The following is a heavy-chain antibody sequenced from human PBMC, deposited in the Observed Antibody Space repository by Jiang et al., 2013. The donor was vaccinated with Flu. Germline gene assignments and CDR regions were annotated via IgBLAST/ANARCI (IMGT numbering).Heavy chain of an antibody. J-gene: IGHJ5*02. D-gene: IGHD3-10*01. CDR2: IYHSGST. CDR1: GYSISSGYY. CDR3: AREGDYYGSGSYNNWFDP. V-gene: IGHV4-38-2*02. Sequence: GSGLVKPSETLSLTCTVSGYSISSGYYWGWIRQPPGKGLEWIGSIYHSGSTYYNPSLKSRVTISVDTSKNQFSLKLSSVTAADTAVYYCAREGDYYGSGSYNNWFDPWGQGTLVTVSS.